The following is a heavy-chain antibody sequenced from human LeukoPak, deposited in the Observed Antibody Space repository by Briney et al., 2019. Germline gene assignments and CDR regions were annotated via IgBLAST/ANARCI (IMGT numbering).Heavy chain of an antibody. V-gene: IGHV3-30*02. CDR1: GFTFSSYG. D-gene: IGHD4-17*01. J-gene: IGHJ4*02. CDR3: ANDGYGDYVIDY. Sequence: GGSLRLSCAASGFTFSSYGMHRVRQAPGKGLEWVAFIRYDGSNKYYADSVKGRFTISRDDSKNTLYLQMNSLRAEDTAVYYCANDGYGDYVIDYWGQGTLVTVSS. CDR2: IRYDGSNK.